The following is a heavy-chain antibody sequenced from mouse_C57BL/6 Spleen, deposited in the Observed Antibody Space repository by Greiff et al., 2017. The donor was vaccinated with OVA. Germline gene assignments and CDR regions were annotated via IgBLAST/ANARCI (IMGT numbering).Heavy chain of an antibody. Sequence: EVKLMESGAELVRPGASVKLSCTASGFNIKDYYMHWVKQRPEQGLEWIGRIDPEDGDTEYAPKFQGKATMTADTSSNTAYLQLSSLTSEDTAVYYCTTRATVVHYYAMDYWGQGTSVTVSS. V-gene: IGHV14-1*01. J-gene: IGHJ4*01. D-gene: IGHD1-1*01. CDR2: IDPEDGDT. CDR1: GFNIKDYY. CDR3: TTRATVVHYYAMDY.